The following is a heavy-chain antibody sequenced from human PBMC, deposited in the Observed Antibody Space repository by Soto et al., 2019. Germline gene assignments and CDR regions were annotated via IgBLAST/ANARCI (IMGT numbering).Heavy chain of an antibody. Sequence: QVQLVESGGGVVQPGRSLRLSCAASRFTFSSYGMHWVRQAPGKGLEWVAVISYDGSSQYYADSVKGRFTISRDNSKNTLYLQMNSLRAEDTAVYYCAKAQWRDYYDSNDYWGQGTLVTVSS. D-gene: IGHD3-22*01. J-gene: IGHJ4*02. V-gene: IGHV3-30*18. CDR1: RFTFSSYG. CDR2: ISYDGSSQ. CDR3: AKAQWRDYYDSNDY.